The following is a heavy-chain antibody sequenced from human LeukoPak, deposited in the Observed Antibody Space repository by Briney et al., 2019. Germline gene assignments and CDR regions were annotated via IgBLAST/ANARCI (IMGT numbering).Heavy chain of an antibody. CDR2: IKQDGSEK. J-gene: IGHJ4*02. CDR3: ARDHSQYYYGSGSSYDY. D-gene: IGHD3-10*01. Sequence: GGSLRLSCAASGFTFSSYWMSWVRQAPGKGLEWVANIKQDGSEKYYVDSVKGRITISRDNAKNSLYLQMNSLRAEDTAVYYCARDHSQYYYGSGSSYDYWGQGTLVTVSS. V-gene: IGHV3-7*01. CDR1: GFTFSSYW.